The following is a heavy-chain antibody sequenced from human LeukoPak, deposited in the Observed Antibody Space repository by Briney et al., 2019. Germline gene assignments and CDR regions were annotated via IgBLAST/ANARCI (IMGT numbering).Heavy chain of an antibody. CDR2: ISGSGGST. J-gene: IGHJ5*02. Sequence: GGSLRLSCAASGFTFSSYAMSWVRQAPGKGLEWVSSISGSGGSTYYADSVKGRFTISRDNSKKTLYLQMNSLRAEDTAVYYCAKDYYGSGAAWFDPWGQGTLATVSS. CDR1: GFTFSSYA. V-gene: IGHV3-23*01. CDR3: AKDYYGSGAAWFDP. D-gene: IGHD3-10*01.